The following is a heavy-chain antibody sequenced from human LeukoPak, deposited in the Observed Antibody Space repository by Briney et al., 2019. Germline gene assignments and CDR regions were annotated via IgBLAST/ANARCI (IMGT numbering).Heavy chain of an antibody. CDR2: INWNGGST. Sequence: PGGSLRLSCAASGFTFDDYGMSWVRQAPGKGLEWVSGINWNGGSTVYADSVKGRFTISRDNAKNSLYLQMNSLRAEDTAVYYCAELGITMIGGVWGKGTTVTISS. V-gene: IGHV3-20*04. CDR1: GFTFDDYG. D-gene: IGHD3-10*02. J-gene: IGHJ6*04. CDR3: AELGITMIGGV.